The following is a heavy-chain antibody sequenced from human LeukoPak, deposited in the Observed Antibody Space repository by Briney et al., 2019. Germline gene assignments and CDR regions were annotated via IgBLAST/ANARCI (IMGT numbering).Heavy chain of an antibody. CDR2: VNPNSGGT. CDR3: ARGGIGTMIVAHPLDGPYYYYGMDV. V-gene: IGHV1-2*02. CDR1: GYTFTGYY. D-gene: IGHD3-22*01. Sequence: ASVKVSCKASGYTFTGYYMHWVRQAPGQGLEWMGWVNPNSGGTNYAQKFQGRVTMTRDTSISTAYMELSRLRSDDTAVYYCARGGIGTMIVAHPLDGPYYYYGMDVWGQGTTVTVSS. J-gene: IGHJ6*02.